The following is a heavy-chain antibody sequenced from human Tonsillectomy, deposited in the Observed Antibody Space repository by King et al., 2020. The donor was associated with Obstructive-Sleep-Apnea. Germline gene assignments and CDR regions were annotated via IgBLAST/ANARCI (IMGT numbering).Heavy chain of an antibody. J-gene: IGHJ6*02. V-gene: IGHV3-30*18. CDR2: ISYVGSNK. CDR1: GFTFSSYG. D-gene: IGHD3-9*01. Sequence: VQLVESGGGVVQPGRSLRLSCAASGFTFSSYGMHWVRQAPGKGLEWAAVISYVGSNKSYAYSVKGRFTISSDNSKNTLYLQMTSLRAEDTAVYYCAKDRHYDILTGYYSYGMDVWGQGTTVTVSS. CDR3: AKDRHYDILTGYYSYGMDV.